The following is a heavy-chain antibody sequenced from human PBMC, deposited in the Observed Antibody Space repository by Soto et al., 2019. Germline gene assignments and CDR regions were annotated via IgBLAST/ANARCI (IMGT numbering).Heavy chain of an antibody. J-gene: IGHJ6*03. Sequence: GGSLRLSCAASGFTVSSNYMTWVRQAPGKGLEWVSLIRSGGRTYYAGSVKGRFTISRDNSKNTLYLQMNSLRAEDTAVYYCAKDPAAMVYYYYYMDVWGKGTTVTVSS. CDR3: AKDPAAMVYYYYYMDV. D-gene: IGHD2-2*01. V-gene: IGHV3-66*01. CDR2: IRSGGRT. CDR1: GFTVSSNY.